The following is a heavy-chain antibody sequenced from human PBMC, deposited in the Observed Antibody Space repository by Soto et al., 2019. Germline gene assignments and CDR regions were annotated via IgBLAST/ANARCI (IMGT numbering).Heavy chain of an antibody. D-gene: IGHD2-2*01. J-gene: IGHJ3*02. V-gene: IGHV3-9*01. CDR1: GFTFDDYA. CDR2: ISWNSGSI. CDR3: AKDLALYQLLFLAFDI. Sequence: GGSLRLSCAASGFTFDDYAMHWVRQAPGKGLEWVSGISWNSGSIGYADSVKGRFTISRDNANNSLYLQMNSLRAEDTALYYCAKDLALYQLLFLAFDIWGQGTMVTVSS.